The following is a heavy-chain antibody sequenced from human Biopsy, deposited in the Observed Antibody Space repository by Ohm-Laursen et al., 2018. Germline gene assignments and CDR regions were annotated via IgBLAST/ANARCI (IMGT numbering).Heavy chain of an antibody. CDR1: GYTFTNYY. V-gene: IGHV1-46*01. CDR2: ISPSYSTT. CDR3: ARANNDHGTGSHDHWFDP. D-gene: IGHD3-10*01. J-gene: IGHJ5*02. Sequence: ATVKISCKTSGYTFTNYYIHWVRQGFGQGPEWMGTISPSYSTTVYAQKFQGRITMTSDTFTTTVYMELSSLRSEDTALYYCARANNDHGTGSHDHWFDPWGQGTLVTVSS.